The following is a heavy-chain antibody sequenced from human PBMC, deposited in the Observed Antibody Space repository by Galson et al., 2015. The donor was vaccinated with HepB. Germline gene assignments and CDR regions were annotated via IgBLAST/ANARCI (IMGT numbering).Heavy chain of an antibody. CDR2: IRSKAYGGTT. V-gene: IGHV3-49*04. CDR1: GFTFGDYA. CDR3: TRDRLKRDTAMVTPADY. D-gene: IGHD5-18*01. Sequence: SLRLSCAASGFTFGDYAMSWVRQAPGKGLEWVGFIRSKAYGGTTEYAASVKGRFTISRDDSKSIAYLQMNSLKTEDTAVYYCTRDRLKRDTAMVTPADYWGQGTLVTVSS. J-gene: IGHJ4*02.